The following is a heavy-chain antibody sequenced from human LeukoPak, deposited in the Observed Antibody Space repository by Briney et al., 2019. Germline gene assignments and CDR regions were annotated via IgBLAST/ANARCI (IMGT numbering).Heavy chain of an antibody. V-gene: IGHV4-4*07. CDR1: GGSISSYY. CDR2: IYTSGST. D-gene: IGHD2-2*01. Sequence: SETLSLTCTVSGGSISSYYWSWIRQPAGKGLEWIGRIYTSGSTNYNPSLKSRVTMSVDTSKNQFSLKLSSVTAADTAVYYCARGGGRVPAALYYYYYGMDVWGQGTTVTVSS. J-gene: IGHJ6*02. CDR3: ARGGGRVPAALYYYYYGMDV.